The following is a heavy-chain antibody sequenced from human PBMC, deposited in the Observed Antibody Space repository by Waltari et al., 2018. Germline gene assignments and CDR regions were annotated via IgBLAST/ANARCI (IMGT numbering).Heavy chain of an antibody. CDR1: GGSFSGYY. CDR3: ARGGTQTTVTTVYFDY. CDR2: INHSGGT. D-gene: IGHD4-17*01. Sequence: QVQLQQWGAGLLKPSETLSLTCAVYGGSFSGYYWSWIRQPPGKGLEWIGEINHSGGTYYTRFLKGRVTISVDTSKTHFSLKLGSVTAADTAVYYCARGGTQTTVTTVYFDYWGQGTLVTVSS. V-gene: IGHV4-34*01. J-gene: IGHJ4*02.